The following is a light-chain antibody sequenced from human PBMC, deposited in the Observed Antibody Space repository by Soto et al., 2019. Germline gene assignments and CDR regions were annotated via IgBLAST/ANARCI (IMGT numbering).Light chain of an antibody. V-gene: IGKV3-20*01. Sequence: EIVLTQSPGTLSLSPGERAILSCRASQSVSKGHLAWYQQKPGQPPRLIIYSTSSRATGIPDRFSGGGSGTDFTLTISGLTPEDFVVYYCQQYGGSPSFSFGPGTKVDIK. J-gene: IGKJ3*01. CDR3: QQYGGSPSFS. CDR2: STS. CDR1: QSVSKGH.